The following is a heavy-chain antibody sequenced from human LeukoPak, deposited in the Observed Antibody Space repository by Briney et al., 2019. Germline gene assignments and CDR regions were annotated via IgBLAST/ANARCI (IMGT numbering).Heavy chain of an antibody. CDR3: ARDPAYGALDY. D-gene: IGHD4-17*01. V-gene: IGHV3-7*01. CDR1: GFTFSTSW. Sequence: GGSLRLSCAASGFTFSTSWMGWVRQSPGKGLEWVADMNPVGGVKYYVDSVKGRFTISRDNAKNSIYLQMDSLRAEDTDVYYCARDPAYGALDYWGQGTLVTVSS. CDR2: MNPVGGVK. J-gene: IGHJ4*02.